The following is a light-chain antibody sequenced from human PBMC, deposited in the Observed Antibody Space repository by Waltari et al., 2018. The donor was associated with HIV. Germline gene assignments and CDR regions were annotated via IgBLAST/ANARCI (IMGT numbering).Light chain of an antibody. J-gene: IGKJ4*01. CDR3: QQYNNFPLT. Sequence: EIVMTPSPAPLSVSRGERVTLSCRASQRISSNLVWYQQKPGQAPRPLIYRASSRATGIPARFSGSGSGTEFTLTISSLQSEDFALYYCQQYNNFPLTFGGGTKVEIK. CDR2: RAS. V-gene: IGKV3-15*01. CDR1: QRISSN.